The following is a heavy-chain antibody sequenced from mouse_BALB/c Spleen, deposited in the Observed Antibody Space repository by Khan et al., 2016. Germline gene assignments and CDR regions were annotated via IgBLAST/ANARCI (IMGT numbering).Heavy chain of an antibody. Sequence: EVKLLESGGGLVQPGGSLKLSCAASGFDFSRYWMSWVRQAPGKGLEWIGEINPDSSKINYTPSLKDKFIISRDNAKNTLYLQMSKVRSEDTALCDCASTFWYFDVWGPGTTITVSS. CDR3: ASTFWYFDV. CDR1: GFDFSRYW. J-gene: IGHJ1*01. CDR2: INPDSSKI. V-gene: IGHV4-1*02.